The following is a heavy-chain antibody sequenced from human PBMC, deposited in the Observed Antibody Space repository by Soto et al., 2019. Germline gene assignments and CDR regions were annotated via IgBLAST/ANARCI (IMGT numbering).Heavy chain of an antibody. D-gene: IGHD2-2*01. Sequence: GSLRLSCAASGFTFSSYSMNWDRQAPGKVLEWVSYISSSSSTIYYADSVKGRFTISRDNAKNSLYLQMNSLRDEDTAVYYCARDDGYCSSTSCRNNYGMDVWGQGXTVTVYS. CDR1: GFTFSSYS. CDR2: ISSSSSTI. V-gene: IGHV3-48*02. J-gene: IGHJ6*02. CDR3: ARDDGYCSSTSCRNNYGMDV.